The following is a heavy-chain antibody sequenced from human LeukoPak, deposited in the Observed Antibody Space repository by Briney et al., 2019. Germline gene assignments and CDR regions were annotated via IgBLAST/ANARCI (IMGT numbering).Heavy chain of an antibody. J-gene: IGHJ3*02. V-gene: IGHV4-61*02. CDR2: IYTSGST. Sequence: SETLSLTCTVSGGSISSDSYYWSWIRQPAGKGLEWIGRIYTSGSTNYNPSLKSRVTISVDTSKNQFSLKLSSVTAADTAVYYCAREGAIVVVPAAPSHAFDIWGQGTMVTVSS. CDR3: AREGAIVVVPAAPSHAFDI. CDR1: GGSISSDSYY. D-gene: IGHD2-2*01.